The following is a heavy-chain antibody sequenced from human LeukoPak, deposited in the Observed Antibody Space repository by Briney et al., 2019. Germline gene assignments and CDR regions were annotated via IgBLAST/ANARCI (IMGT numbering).Heavy chain of an antibody. V-gene: IGHV3-21*01. CDR2: ISSSSYI. CDR1: GFTFSSYS. CDR3: ARAPDRTNPFDY. J-gene: IGHJ4*02. Sequence: PGGSLRLSCAASGFTFSSYSMNWVRQAPGKGLEWVSSISSSSYIYYADSVKGRFTISRDNAKNSLYLQMNSLRAEDTAVYYCARAPDRTNPFDYWGQGTLVTVSS. D-gene: IGHD2-2*01.